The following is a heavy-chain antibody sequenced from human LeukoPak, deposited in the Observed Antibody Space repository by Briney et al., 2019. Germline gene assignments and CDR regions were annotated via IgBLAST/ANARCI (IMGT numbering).Heavy chain of an antibody. CDR1: GFTFSSYA. Sequence: PGGSLRLSCAASGFTFSSYAMSWVRQAPGKGLERVSAISGSGDSTYYADSVKGRFTISRDSPTNTLYLQMNSLRAEDTAVYYCAKETRYCSSTSCYTDYWGQGTLVTVSS. CDR3: AKETRYCSSTSCYTDY. D-gene: IGHD2-2*02. J-gene: IGHJ4*02. V-gene: IGHV3-23*01. CDR2: ISGSGDST.